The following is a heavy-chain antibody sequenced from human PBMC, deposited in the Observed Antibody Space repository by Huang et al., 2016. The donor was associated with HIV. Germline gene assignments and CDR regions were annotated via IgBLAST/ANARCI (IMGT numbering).Heavy chain of an antibody. CDR2: ISPSDGLK. J-gene: IGHJ4*02. CDR1: GYTFTSHP. CDR3: ARLPEYWGGRDDY. D-gene: IGHD1-26*01. V-gene: IGHV1-46*01. Sequence: QVQLVQSGAEVKKPGASVKVSCRASGYTFTSHPIHWVRQAPGQGLEWMGRISPSDGLKTYAQSFQGRVTMTRDTSTTTVYMEVSSLRSDDMAIYYCARLPEYWGGRDDYWGQGTLVTVSS.